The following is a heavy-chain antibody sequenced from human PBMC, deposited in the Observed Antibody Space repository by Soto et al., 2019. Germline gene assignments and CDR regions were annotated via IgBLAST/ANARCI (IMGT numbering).Heavy chain of an antibody. V-gene: IGHV3-30*18. CDR2: ISYDGSNK. CDR1: GFTFISYG. D-gene: IGHD2-21*02. Sequence: GGSLRLSCAASGFTFISYGMHWVPQAPGKGLEWVAVISYDGSNKYYADSVKARFTISRDNYKNTLYLTLNSLSAEDTDVYYCAKPASTGGNSVFAAFDIWGQGTMVTVSS. J-gene: IGHJ3*02. CDR3: AKPASTGGNSVFAAFDI.